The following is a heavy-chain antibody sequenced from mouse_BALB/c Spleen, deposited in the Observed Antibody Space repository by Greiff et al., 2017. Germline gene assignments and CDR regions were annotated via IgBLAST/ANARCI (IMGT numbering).Heavy chain of an antibody. CDR1: GFTFSSYA. CDR3: ARGRDDYDTYYYAMDY. J-gene: IGHJ4*01. Sequence: EVMLVESGGGLVKPGGSLKLSCAASGFTFSSYAMSWVRQSPEKRLEWVAEISSGGSYTYYPDTVTGRFTISRDNAKNTLYLEMSSLRSEDTAMYYCARGRDDYDTYYYAMDYWGQGTSVTVSS. V-gene: IGHV5-9-4*01. D-gene: IGHD2-4*01. CDR2: ISSGGSYT.